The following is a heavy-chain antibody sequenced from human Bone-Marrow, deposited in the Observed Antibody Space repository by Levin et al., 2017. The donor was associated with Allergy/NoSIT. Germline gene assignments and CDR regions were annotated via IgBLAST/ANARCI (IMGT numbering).Heavy chain of an antibody. V-gene: IGHV3-7*01. CDR3: ARDQFRRATIGARWFDP. Sequence: GGSLRLSCAASGFTFSNSWMSWVRQAPGKGLEWVANIKEDGSEKYYVDSVKGRSTISRENAKNSLFVQMNNMRVEDTAVYYCARDQFRRATIGARWFDPWGQGALVTVSS. CDR2: IKEDGSEK. CDR1: GFTFSNSW. D-gene: IGHD5-24*01. J-gene: IGHJ5*02.